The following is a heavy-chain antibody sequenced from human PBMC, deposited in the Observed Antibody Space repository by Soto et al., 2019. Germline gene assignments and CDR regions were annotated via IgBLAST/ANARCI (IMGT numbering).Heavy chain of an antibody. CDR3: AKFEGGNTTGWLRAFDI. V-gene: IGHV3-23*01. J-gene: IGHJ3*02. Sequence: EVQLLESGGALVQPGGSLRLSCAASGFTFSSYAMSSVRQAPGKGLEWVSAISGTGGTTYYADSVKGRFTISRDNSKNTLYLQMNSLRAEDTAVYYCAKFEGGNTTGWLRAFDIWGQGTMVTVSS. D-gene: IGHD6-19*01. CDR1: GFTFSSYA. CDR2: ISGTGGTT.